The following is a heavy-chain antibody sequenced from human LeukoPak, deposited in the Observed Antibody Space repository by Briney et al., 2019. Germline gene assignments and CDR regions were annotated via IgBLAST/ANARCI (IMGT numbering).Heavy chain of an antibody. D-gene: IGHD1-7*01. CDR1: GGTFSRYA. V-gene: IGHV1-69*04. CDR2: IILTLGIA. J-gene: IGHJ6*02. CDR3: AREGLDGTTQIYYYGMDV. Sequence: SVKVSCKASGGTFSRYAFSWVRQAPGQGLEWMGRIILTLGIANYAQTFQDRVTITADKSTSTAYMELSSLRFEDTAVYYCAREGLDGTTQIYYYGMDVWGQGTTVTVSS.